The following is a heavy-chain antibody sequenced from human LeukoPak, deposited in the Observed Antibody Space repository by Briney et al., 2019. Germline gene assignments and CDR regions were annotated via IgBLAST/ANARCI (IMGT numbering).Heavy chain of an antibody. Sequence: GGSLRLSCTASGFTFKYAWMRWPRQAPGKGLEWVGRIKNKIDGGTADYAAPVKGRFTISRDDSKNTVYLQMNGLKTEDTAVYYCSTDEYNWSFSSGFDNCGQGTMVTVSS. D-gene: IGHD1-20*01. J-gene: IGHJ3*02. CDR2: IKNKIDGGTA. V-gene: IGHV3-15*01. CDR1: GFTFKYAW. CDR3: STDEYNWSFSSGFDN.